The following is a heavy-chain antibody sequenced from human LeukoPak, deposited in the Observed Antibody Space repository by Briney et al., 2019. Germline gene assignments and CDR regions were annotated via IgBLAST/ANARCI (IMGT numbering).Heavy chain of an antibody. Sequence: SETLSLTCAVYGGSFSGYYWSWIRQPPGKGLEWIGEINHSGSTNYNPSLKSRVTMSVDTSKNQFSLKVSSVTAADTAVYYCAREGGPYRPLDYSGQGTLVTVSS. CDR1: GGSFSGYY. CDR3: AREGGPYRPLDY. CDR2: INHSGST. V-gene: IGHV4-34*01. J-gene: IGHJ4*02.